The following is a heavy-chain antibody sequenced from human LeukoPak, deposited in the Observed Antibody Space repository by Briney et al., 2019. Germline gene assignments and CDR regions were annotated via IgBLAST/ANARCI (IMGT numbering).Heavy chain of an antibody. D-gene: IGHD3-10*01. CDR3: ARDRKAELWFGELLRFFDY. V-gene: IGHV4-59*12. Sequence: ASETLSLTCTVSGGSISSYYWSWIRQPPGKGLEWIGYIYYSGSTNYNPSLKSRVTISVDTSKNQFSLKLSSVTAADTAVYYRARDRKAELWFGELLRFFDYWGQGTLVTVSS. CDR2: IYYSGST. CDR1: GGSISSYY. J-gene: IGHJ4*02.